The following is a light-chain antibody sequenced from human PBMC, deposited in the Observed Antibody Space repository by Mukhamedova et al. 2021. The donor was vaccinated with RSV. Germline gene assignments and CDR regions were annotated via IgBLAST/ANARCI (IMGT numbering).Light chain of an antibody. CDR3: QQSNNTPRWT. J-gene: IGKJ1*01. Sequence: WYQRRVHGKAPKLLIYGASSLVSGVPPRFSGSGSEKDFTLTITSRQLEDFATYYGQQSNNTPRWTLGQGTKV. V-gene: IGKV1-39*01. CDR2: GAS.